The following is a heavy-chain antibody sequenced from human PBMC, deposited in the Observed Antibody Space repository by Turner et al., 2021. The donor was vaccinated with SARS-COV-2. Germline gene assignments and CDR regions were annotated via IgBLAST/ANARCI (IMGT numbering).Heavy chain of an antibody. CDR1: GFTFSSYG. Sequence: QVQVVESGGGVVQPGRSLRLSCAASGFTFSSYGMHWVRQAPGKVLEWVAVIWYDGSNKYYADSVKGRFTISRDNSKNTLYLQMNSLRAEDTAVYYCAREGQVGVTTGVDYWGQGTLVTVSS. J-gene: IGHJ4*02. CDR2: IWYDGSNK. V-gene: IGHV3-33*01. D-gene: IGHD1-26*01. CDR3: AREGQVGVTTGVDY.